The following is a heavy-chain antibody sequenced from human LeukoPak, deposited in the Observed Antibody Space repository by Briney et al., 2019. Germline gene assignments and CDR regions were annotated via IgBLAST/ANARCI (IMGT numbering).Heavy chain of an antibody. Sequence: PSETLSLTCTVSGGSISGYYWSWIRQPPGKGLEWIGYIYYSGSTKLNPSLKSRVTISVDTSKNQFSLKLNSVTAADTAVYYCARLVRYCTGGSCSNWFDPWGQGTPVTVSS. V-gene: IGHV4-59*08. D-gene: IGHD2-15*01. CDR1: GGSISGYY. CDR2: IYYSGST. CDR3: ARLVRYCTGGSCSNWFDP. J-gene: IGHJ5*02.